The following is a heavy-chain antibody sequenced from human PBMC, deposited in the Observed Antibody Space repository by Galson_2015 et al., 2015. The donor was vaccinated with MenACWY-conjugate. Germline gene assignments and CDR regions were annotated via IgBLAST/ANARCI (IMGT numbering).Heavy chain of an antibody. Sequence: SLRLSCAASGFTFSSYAMSWVRQAPGKGLEWVSAISGSGGSTYYADSVKGRFTISRDNSKNTLYLQMNSLRAEDTAVYYCAKRPSSSGDGAYFDYWGQGTLVTVSS. CDR1: GFTFSSYA. V-gene: IGHV3-23*01. CDR2: ISGSGGST. D-gene: IGHD6-6*01. CDR3: AKRPSSSGDGAYFDY. J-gene: IGHJ4*02.